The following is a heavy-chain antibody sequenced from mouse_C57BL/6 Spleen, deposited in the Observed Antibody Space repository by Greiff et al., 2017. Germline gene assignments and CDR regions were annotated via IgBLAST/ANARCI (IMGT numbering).Heavy chain of an antibody. CDR2: INYDSGGT. CDR3: ARGEDYYGGGSFDY. Sequence: EVKLVESEGGLVQPGSSMKLSCTASGFTFSDYYMAWVRQGPEKGLEWVGNINYDSGGTYYMESLKSRSIISVDNSKNTLYLHLSSLKSEDTATYYCARGEDYYGGGSFDYWGQGTTLTVSS. D-gene: IGHD1-1*01. V-gene: IGHV5-16*01. CDR1: GFTFSDYY. J-gene: IGHJ2*01.